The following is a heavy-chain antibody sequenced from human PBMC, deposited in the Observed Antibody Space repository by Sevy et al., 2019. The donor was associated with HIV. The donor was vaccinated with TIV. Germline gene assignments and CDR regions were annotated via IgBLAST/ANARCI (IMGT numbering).Heavy chain of an antibody. J-gene: IGHJ4*02. V-gene: IGHV3-33*01. CDR2: IWFDGSNT. CDR3: ARDLEFYDSGDYGPAFMPDY. CDR1: GFTFSSYG. Sequence: GGSLRLSCAASGFTFSSYGMHWVRQGPGKGLEWVAVIWFDGSNTYYAESVKGRFTISRDIAKNTLHLKMNSLRAEDTAVYYCARDLEFYDSGDYGPAFMPDYWGQGTLVTVSS. D-gene: IGHD4-17*01.